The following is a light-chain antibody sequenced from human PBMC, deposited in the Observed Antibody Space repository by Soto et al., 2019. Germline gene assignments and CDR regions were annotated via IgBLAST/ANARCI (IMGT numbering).Light chain of an antibody. J-gene: IGKJ2*01. Sequence: EIVLTQSPATMSLSPGESATLACRASQSVSSYLAWYQQKPGQAPRLLIYEASNKSPGIPARFSGSGSGTDVTLTISSLEHEDFAVYYCQQRRNWPPYTFGQGTKLEIK. CDR2: EAS. V-gene: IGKV3-11*01. CDR3: QQRRNWPPYT. CDR1: QSVSSY.